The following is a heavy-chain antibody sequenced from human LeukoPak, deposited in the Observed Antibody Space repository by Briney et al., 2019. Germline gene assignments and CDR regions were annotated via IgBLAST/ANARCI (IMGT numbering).Heavy chain of an antibody. CDR3: ARQGGIAARLSYYYYYMDV. Sequence: SETLSLTCTVSGGSISSYYWSWIRQPAGKGLEWIGRIYTSGSTNYNPSLKSRVTISVDTSKNQFSLKLSSVTAADTAVYYCARQGGIAARLSYYYYYMDVWGKGTTVTVSS. CDR2: IYTSGST. J-gene: IGHJ6*03. V-gene: IGHV4-4*07. D-gene: IGHD6-6*01. CDR1: GGSISSYY.